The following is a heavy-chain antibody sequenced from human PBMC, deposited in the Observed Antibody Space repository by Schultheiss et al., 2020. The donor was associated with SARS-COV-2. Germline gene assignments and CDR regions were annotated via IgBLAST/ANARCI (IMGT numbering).Heavy chain of an antibody. D-gene: IGHD3-22*01. V-gene: IGHV4-31*03. CDR2: IYYSGST. CDR1: GGSISSGGYY. Sequence: SETLSLTCTVSGGSISSGGYYWSWIRQHPGKGLEWIGYIYYSGSTYYNPSLKSRVTISVDTSKNQFSLKLSSVTAADTAVYYCALSRYYYDSSGYLLNNYYYYGMDVWGQGTTVTVSS. CDR3: ALSRYYYDSSGYLLNNYYYYGMDV. J-gene: IGHJ6*02.